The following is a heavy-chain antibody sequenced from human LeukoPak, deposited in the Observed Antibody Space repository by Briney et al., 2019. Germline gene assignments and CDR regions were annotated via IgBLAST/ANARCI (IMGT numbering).Heavy chain of an antibody. Sequence: GGSLRLSCAASGFTFSSYAMSWVRQAPGKGLEWVANIKQDGSEKYYVDSVKGRFTISRDNAKNSLYLQMNSLRAEDTAVYYCTTVNYWGQGTLVTVSS. V-gene: IGHV3-7*01. CDR2: IKQDGSEK. J-gene: IGHJ4*02. D-gene: IGHD4-17*01. CDR3: TTVNY. CDR1: GFTFSSYA.